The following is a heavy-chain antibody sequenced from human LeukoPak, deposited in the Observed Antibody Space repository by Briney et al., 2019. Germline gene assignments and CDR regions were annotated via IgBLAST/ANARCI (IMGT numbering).Heavy chain of an antibody. J-gene: IGHJ6*02. CDR1: GDIVSSNSAA. Sequence: SQTLSLTCAISGDIVSSNSAAWNWIRQSPSRGLEWLGRTYYKSKWYNDYAISVKSRITINPDTSKNQFSLQLNSVTPEDTAVYYCSRDPATIGYYYYSNLDVWGQGTTVTVSS. V-gene: IGHV6-1*01. CDR3: SRDPATIGYYYYSNLDV. CDR2: TYYKSKWYN. D-gene: IGHD5-24*01.